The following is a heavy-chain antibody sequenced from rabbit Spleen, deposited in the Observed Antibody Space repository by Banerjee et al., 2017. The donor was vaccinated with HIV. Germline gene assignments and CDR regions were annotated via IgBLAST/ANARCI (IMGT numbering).Heavy chain of an antibody. CDR2: IDTNDGDT. CDR1: GISVGISDY. CDR3: ARDLVAVIGWNFYL. J-gene: IGHJ4*01. Sequence: QSLEESGGALVKPGASLTLTCKASGISVGISDYMCWVRQAPGKGLEWIACIDTNDGDTDYANWPKGRFTISKTSSTTVTLQMTSLTAADTATYFCARDLVAVIGWNFYLWGPGTLVTVS. D-gene: IGHD1-1*01. V-gene: IGHV1S40*01.